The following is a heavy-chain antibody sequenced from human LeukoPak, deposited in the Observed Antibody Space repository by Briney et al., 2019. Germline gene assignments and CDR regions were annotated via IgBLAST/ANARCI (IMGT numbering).Heavy chain of an antibody. V-gene: IGHV3-21*01. CDR2: ISSSSSYI. J-gene: IGHJ4*02. D-gene: IGHD4-17*01. Sequence: GGSLRLSCAASGFTFSSYAMSWVRQAPGKGLEWVSSISSSSSYIYYADSVKGRFTISRDNAKNSLYLQMNSLRAEDTAVYYCAGGRAGRGSTVTTLCWGQGTLVTVSS. CDR3: AGGRAGRGSTVTTLC. CDR1: GFTFSSYA.